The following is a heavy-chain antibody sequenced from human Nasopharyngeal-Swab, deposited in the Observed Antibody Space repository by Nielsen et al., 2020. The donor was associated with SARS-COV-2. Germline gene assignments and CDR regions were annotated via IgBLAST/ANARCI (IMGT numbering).Heavy chain of an antibody. CDR1: GYTFTGYY. J-gene: IGHJ6*02. CDR2: INPNSGGT. D-gene: IGHD6-13*01. V-gene: IGHV1-2*06. CDR3: ARNRGDSSSWYVYYYGMDV. Sequence: ASVKVSCKASGYTFTGYYMHWVRQAPGQGLEWMGRINPNSGGTNYAQKFQGRVTMTRDTSISTAYMELSRLRSEDTAVYYCARNRGDSSSWYVYYYGMDVWGQGTTVTVSS.